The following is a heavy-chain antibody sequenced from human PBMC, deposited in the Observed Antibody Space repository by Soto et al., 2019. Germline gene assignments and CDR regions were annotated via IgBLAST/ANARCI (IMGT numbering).Heavy chain of an antibody. D-gene: IGHD3-22*01. CDR2: ISGSGGST. CDR1: GFTFSSYA. V-gene: IGHV3-23*01. CDR3: ASACFYDCSAPHCDY. J-gene: IGHJ4*02. Sequence: EMQLLESGGGLVQPGGSLRLSCAASGFTFSSYAMSWVRQAPGKGLEWVSAISGSGGSTYYADSVKGRFTISRDNSXXTLYLQMNCLSAEDTAVYYCASACFYDCSAPHCDYWGQGTLVTVSS.